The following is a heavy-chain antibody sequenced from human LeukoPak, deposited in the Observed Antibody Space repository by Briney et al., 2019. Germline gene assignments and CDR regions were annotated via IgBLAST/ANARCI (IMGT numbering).Heavy chain of an antibody. V-gene: IGHV3-33*01. D-gene: IGHD5-24*01. CDR1: GFTFSSYG. Sequence: GRSLRLSCAASGFTFSSYGMHWVRQAPGKGLEWVAVIGYDGSKEYSADFVKGLFTISRDYSKNMLYLLINMMAAEDAAEYYCARDGIEMATTVYYYYGMDVWGQGTTVTVSS. CDR2: IGYDGSKE. J-gene: IGHJ6*02. CDR3: ARDGIEMATTVYYYYGMDV.